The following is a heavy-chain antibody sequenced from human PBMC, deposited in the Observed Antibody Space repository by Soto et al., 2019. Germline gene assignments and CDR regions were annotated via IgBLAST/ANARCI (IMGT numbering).Heavy chain of an antibody. D-gene: IGHD1-1*01. CDR1: GGTFSSYA. CDR2: IIPIFGTA. Sequence: ASVKVSCKASGGTFSSYAISWVRQAPGQGLEWMGGIIPIFGTANYAQKFQGRVTITADKSTSTAYMELSSLRSEDTAVYYCARHLVEPSPFLPHRQWARPNAFDIWGQGTMVTV. CDR3: ARHLVEPSPFLPHRQWARPNAFDI. V-gene: IGHV1-69*06. J-gene: IGHJ3*02.